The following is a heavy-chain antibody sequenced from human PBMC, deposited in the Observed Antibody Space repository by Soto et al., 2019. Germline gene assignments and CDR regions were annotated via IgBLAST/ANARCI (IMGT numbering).Heavy chain of an antibody. D-gene: IGHD3-22*01. CDR1: GFTFSSYG. Sequence: GGSLRLSCAASGFTFSSYGMHWVRQAPGKGLEWVAVISYDGSNKYYADSVKGRFTISRDNSKNTLYLQMNSLRAEDTAVYYCAKDYSSGYYGYFDYWGQGTLVTVSS. V-gene: IGHV3-30*18. CDR3: AKDYSSGYYGYFDY. CDR2: ISYDGSNK. J-gene: IGHJ4*02.